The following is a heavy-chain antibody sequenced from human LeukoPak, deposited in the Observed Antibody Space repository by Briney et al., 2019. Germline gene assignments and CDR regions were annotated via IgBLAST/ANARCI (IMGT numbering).Heavy chain of an antibody. Sequence: GGSLRLSCAATGFTFSSYWMTWGRQAPGKGRGWVANIKLDGSVGYYVDSVRGRFIISRDNAGNSLYLQMNSLRVEDTAVYYCTQSLVAAAGDHWGQGTLLIVSS. D-gene: IGHD6-13*01. CDR2: IKLDGSVG. J-gene: IGHJ4*02. CDR1: GFTFSSYW. CDR3: TQSLVAAAGDH. V-gene: IGHV3-7*01.